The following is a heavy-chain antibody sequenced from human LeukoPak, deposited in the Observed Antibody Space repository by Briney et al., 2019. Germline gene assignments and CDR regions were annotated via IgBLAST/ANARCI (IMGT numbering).Heavy chain of an antibody. CDR2: ISSSSTYI. Sequence: PGGSLRLSCAASGFTFSSYSMNWVRQAPGKGLEWVSSISSSSTYIYYADSVKGRFTISRDNAKNSLYLQMNSLRAEDTAMYYCARASYSSGYPTKTWGQGTMVTVSS. V-gene: IGHV3-21*01. J-gene: IGHJ3*01. CDR1: GFTFSSYS. D-gene: IGHD6-19*01. CDR3: ARASYSSGYPTKT.